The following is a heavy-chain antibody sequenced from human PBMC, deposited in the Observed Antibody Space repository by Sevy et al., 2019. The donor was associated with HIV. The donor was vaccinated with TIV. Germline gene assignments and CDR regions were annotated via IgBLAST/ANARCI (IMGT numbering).Heavy chain of an antibody. Sequence: ASVKVSCKASGGTFSSYAISWVRQAPGQGLEWMGGIIPIFGTANYAQKFQGRVTITADESTSTAYMELSSLRSEDTAVYYCARDGYCSSTSCYKGRDYDYGMDVWGQGTTVTVSS. CDR3: ARDGYCSSTSCYKGRDYDYGMDV. CDR2: IIPIFGTA. CDR1: GGTFSSYA. D-gene: IGHD2-2*03. V-gene: IGHV1-69*13. J-gene: IGHJ6*02.